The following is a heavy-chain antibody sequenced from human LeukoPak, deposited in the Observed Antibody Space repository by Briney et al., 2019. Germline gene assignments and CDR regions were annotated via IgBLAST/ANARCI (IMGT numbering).Heavy chain of an antibody. CDR1: GGSFSGYY. V-gene: IGHV4-34*01. D-gene: IGHD2-15*01. J-gene: IGHJ6*04. CDR3: ATSGGSSQLDV. CDR2: INHSGST. Sequence: PSETLSLTCAVYGGSFSGYYWSWIRQPPGKGLEWIGEINHSGSTNYNPSLKSRVIISVDTSKNQFSLKLSSVTAADTAVYYCATSGGSSQLDVWGKGTTVTVSS.